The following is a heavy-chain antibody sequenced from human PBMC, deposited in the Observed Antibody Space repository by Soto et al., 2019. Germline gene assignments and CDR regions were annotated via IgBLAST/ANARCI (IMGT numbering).Heavy chain of an antibody. Sequence: SETLSLTCTVSGGSISSGDYYWSWIRQPPGKGLEWIGYIYYSGSTYYNPSLKSRVTISVDTFKNQFSLKLSSVTAADTAVYYCARGLNTAMDPYFDYWGQGTLVTV. V-gene: IGHV4-30-4*01. CDR1: GGSISSGDYY. CDR2: IYYSGST. D-gene: IGHD5-18*01. J-gene: IGHJ4*02. CDR3: ARGLNTAMDPYFDY.